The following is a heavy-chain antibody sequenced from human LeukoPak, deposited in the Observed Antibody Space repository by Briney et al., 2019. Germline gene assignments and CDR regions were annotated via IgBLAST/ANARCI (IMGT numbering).Heavy chain of an antibody. V-gene: IGHV5-10-1*01. Sequence: GESLKISCKGSGYSFTAHWISWVRQMPGKGLEWMGRIDPTDSYTNHSPSFQGHVTISADKSISTAYLQWSSLKASDTAMYYCARLTLVAVAEIRDYWGQGTLVTVSS. D-gene: IGHD6-19*01. CDR3: ARLTLVAVAEIRDY. CDR2: IDPTDSYT. J-gene: IGHJ4*01. CDR1: GYSFTAHW.